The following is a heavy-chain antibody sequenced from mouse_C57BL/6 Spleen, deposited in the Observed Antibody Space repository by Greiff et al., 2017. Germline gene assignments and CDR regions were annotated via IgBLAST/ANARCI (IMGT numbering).Heavy chain of an antibody. Sequence: EVQLQQSGPELVKPGASVKISCKASGYTFTDYYMNWVKQSPGKSLEWIGDINPNNGGTSYNQKFKGKATLTVDKSSSTAYMELRSLTSEDAAVYYGTRYGYGYGDYWGQGTTLTVSS. V-gene: IGHV1-26*01. D-gene: IGHD2-2*01. CDR1: GYTFTDYY. CDR3: TRYGYGYGDY. J-gene: IGHJ2*01. CDR2: INPNNGGT.